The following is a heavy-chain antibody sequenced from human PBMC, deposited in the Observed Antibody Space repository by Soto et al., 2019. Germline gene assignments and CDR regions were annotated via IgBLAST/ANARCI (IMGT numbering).Heavy chain of an antibody. V-gene: IGHV4-31*03. CDR1: GGSIISGGYY. CDR2: IYYSGSS. Sequence: SETLSLTCTVAGGSIISGGYYWSWIRQHPEKGLEWIGYIYYSGSSSYNPALKSRLTISVDTSNNQFSLKLSSLTAADTAVYYCARGGYSYDHYFDYWGQGTLVTV. J-gene: IGHJ4*02. CDR3: ARGGYSYDHYFDY. D-gene: IGHD5-18*01.